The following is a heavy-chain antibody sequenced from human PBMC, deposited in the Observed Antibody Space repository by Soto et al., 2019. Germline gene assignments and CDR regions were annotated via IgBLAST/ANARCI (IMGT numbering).Heavy chain of an antibody. CDR1: GGSISYSY. J-gene: IGHJ3*02. CDR3: ARQPPATAAFDI. CDR2: IHNNGES. D-gene: IGHD5-12*01. V-gene: IGHV4-59*08. Sequence: QVQLQESGPGLVKPSETLSLTCTVSGGSISYSYWSWIRQSPGEGLEWIGYIHNNGESNYNPPLTSPVTMSLHTSKNQVSLILTSVTAADSSVSYCARQPPATAAFDIWGQGTMVTVSS.